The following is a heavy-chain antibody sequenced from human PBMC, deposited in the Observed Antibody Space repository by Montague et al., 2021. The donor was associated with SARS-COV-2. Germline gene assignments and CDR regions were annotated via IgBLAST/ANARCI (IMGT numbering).Heavy chain of an antibody. CDR2: INTSGST. CDR1: GGSISSYY. V-gene: IGHV4-4*07. CDR3: AREAWFGDKTSASEYYGMDV. J-gene: IGHJ6*02. Sequence: SETRSLTCTVSGGSISSYYWSWIRQPAGKGLEWIGRINTSGSTNYNPSLKSRVTMSVDTSKNQFSLKLSSVTAADTAVYYCAREAWFGDKTSASEYYGMDVWGQGTTVTVSS. D-gene: IGHD3-10*01.